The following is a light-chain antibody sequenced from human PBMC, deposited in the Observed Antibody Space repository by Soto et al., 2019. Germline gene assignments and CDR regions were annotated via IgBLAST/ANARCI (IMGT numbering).Light chain of an antibody. CDR2: GTS. CDR1: QSVSSD. Sequence: ERVLTQSPATLSVSPGERATLSCRASQSVSSDLAWYHQKPGQAPRLLIYGTSTRATGVPARFSGSGSGTEFTLTISNLQSEDFAVYYCQQYNDWPPLTFGGGTKVDIK. V-gene: IGKV3-15*01. J-gene: IGKJ4*01. CDR3: QQYNDWPPLT.